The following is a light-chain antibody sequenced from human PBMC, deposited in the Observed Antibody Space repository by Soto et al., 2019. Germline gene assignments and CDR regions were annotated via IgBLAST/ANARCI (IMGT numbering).Light chain of an antibody. J-gene: IGLJ1*01. Sequence: SYELTQPPSVSVSPGQTASITCSGDKLGDKYACWYQQKPGQSPVLVIYQDSKRPSGIPERFSGSNSGNTATLTISGTQAMDEADYYCQAWDISTYVLGTGTKLTVL. CDR3: QAWDISTYV. V-gene: IGLV3-1*01. CDR1: KLGDKY. CDR2: QDS.